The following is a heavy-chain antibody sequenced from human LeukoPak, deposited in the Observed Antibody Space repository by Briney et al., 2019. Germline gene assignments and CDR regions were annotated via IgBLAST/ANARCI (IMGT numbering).Heavy chain of an antibody. CDR1: GGSISGSSYS. CDR2: IDYSGTT. CDR3: ARDRVLEGAIGGY. V-gene: IGHV4-39*07. J-gene: IGHJ4*02. Sequence: PSETLSLTCSVSGGSISGSSYSWGWIRQPPRKGLEWIGNIDYSGTTHYNPSLKSRVTISIDTSEKQFSLRLSSVTAADPAVYYCARDRVLEGAIGGYWGQGILVTVSS. D-gene: IGHD3-3*01.